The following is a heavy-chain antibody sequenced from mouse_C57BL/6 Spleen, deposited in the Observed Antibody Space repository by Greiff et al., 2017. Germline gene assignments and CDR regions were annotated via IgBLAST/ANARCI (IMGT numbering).Heavy chain of an antibody. D-gene: IGHD1-1*01. CDR3: TRPLYNGSSEGFAY. CDR2: IRNKANNHAT. CDR1: GFTFSDAW. J-gene: IGHJ3*01. V-gene: IGHV6-6*01. Sequence: DVQLQESGGGLVQPGGSMKLSCAASGFTFSDAWMDWVRQSPVKGLEWVAEIRNKANNHATYYAESVKGRFTISRADSKSSIYLQMHSLRAEDDGIDYCTRPLYNGSSEGFAYWGQGTLVTVSA.